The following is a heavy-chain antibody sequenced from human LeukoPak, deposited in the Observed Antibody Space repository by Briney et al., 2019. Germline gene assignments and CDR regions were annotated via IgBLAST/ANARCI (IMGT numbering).Heavy chain of an antibody. D-gene: IGHD2-2*01. CDR3: ASCTSTSCYGVFDY. CDR1: GGSISSYY. Sequence: SETLSLTCTVSGGSISSYYWSWIRQPPGKGLEWIGYIYYSGSTNYNPSLKSRVTISVDTSKNQFSLKLSSVTAADTAVYYCASCTSTSCYGVFDYWGQGTLVSVSS. J-gene: IGHJ4*02. V-gene: IGHV4-59*01. CDR2: IYYSGST.